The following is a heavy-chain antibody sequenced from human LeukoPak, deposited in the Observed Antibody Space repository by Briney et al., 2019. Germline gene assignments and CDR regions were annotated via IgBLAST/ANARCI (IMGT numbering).Heavy chain of an antibody. J-gene: IGHJ4*02. CDR3: ARRGGSSSRRSPIDY. V-gene: IGHV3-7*01. CDR2: IKQDGSQR. D-gene: IGHD6-6*01. Sequence: GGSLTLSCTASGFIFSDYWMTWVRQAAGKGPEWVANIKQDGSQRYYVDSVRGRFTISRDNAKNSLFLQMNGLRAEDTAVYHCARRGGSSSRRSPIDYWGQGTLVTVSS. CDR1: GFIFSDYW.